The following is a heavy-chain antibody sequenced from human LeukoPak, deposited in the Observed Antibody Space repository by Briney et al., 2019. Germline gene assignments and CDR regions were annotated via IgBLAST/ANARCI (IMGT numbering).Heavy chain of an antibody. Sequence: PGGSLRLSCVDSGFTFTNAWLSWVRQAPGKGLEWIGGINSKTDGETTNDADPVRGRFTNSRDDSKSAVYLQMNSLKIEDTAVYYCTTDLGTYYHGSQRLIPIDYWGQGTLVTVSS. D-gene: IGHD3-10*01. J-gene: IGHJ4*02. CDR3: TTDLGTYYHGSQRLIPIDY. CDR2: INSKTDGETT. V-gene: IGHV3-15*01. CDR1: GFTFTNAW.